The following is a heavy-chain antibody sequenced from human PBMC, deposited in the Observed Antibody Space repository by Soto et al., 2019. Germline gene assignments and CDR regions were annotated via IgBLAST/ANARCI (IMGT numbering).Heavy chain of an antibody. CDR1: GFTFSSYS. CDR3: ARDPKGDLYRRFDAFDI. D-gene: IGHD2-21*02. Sequence: LGGSLRLSCAASGFTFSSYSMNWVRQAPGKGLEWVSSISSSSSYIYYADSVKGRFTISRDNAKNSLYLQMNSLRAEDTAVYYCARDPKGDLYRRFDAFDIWGQGTMVTVSS. CDR2: ISSSSSYI. J-gene: IGHJ3*02. V-gene: IGHV3-21*01.